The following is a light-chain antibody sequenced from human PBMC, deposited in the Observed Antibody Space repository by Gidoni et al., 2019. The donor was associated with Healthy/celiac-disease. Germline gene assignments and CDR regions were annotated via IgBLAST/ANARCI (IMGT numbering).Light chain of an antibody. Sequence: IRITPSPSSFSASTGDRVTITCRASQGISSYLAWYQQKPGKAPKLLIYAASTLQSGVPSRFSGSGSGTDFTLTISCLQSEDFATYYCQQYYSYPWTFGQGTKVEIK. CDR2: AAS. CDR1: QGISSY. J-gene: IGKJ1*01. V-gene: IGKV1-8*01. CDR3: QQYYSYPWT.